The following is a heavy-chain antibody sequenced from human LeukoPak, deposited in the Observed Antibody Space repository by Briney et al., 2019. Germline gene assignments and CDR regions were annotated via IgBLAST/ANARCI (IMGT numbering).Heavy chain of an antibody. D-gene: IGHD3-22*01. CDR1: GGSISSSSYY. J-gene: IGHJ5*02. CDR3: ARGPRSSGYYSNWFDP. V-gene: IGHV4-39*07. CDR2: IYYSGST. Sequence: SETLSLTCTVSGGSISSSSYYWGWIRQPPGKGLEWIGSIYYSGSTYYNPSLKSRVTISVDTSKNQSSLKRRSVTAADTAVYYCARGPRSSGYYSNWFDPWGQGTLVTVSS.